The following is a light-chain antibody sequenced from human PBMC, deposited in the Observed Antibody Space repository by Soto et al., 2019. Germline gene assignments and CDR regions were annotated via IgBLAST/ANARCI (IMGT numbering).Light chain of an antibody. CDR3: QQYGSSPQT. J-gene: IGKJ5*01. CDR2: GAS. Sequence: NVFTQSPGTLSFSPGEKATLSCRASQSVSSSYLAWYQQKPGQAPRLLIYGASSRATGIPDRFSGSGSGTDFTLTISRLEPEDFAVYYCQQYGSSPQTFGQGTRLEIK. V-gene: IGKV3-20*01. CDR1: QSVSSSY.